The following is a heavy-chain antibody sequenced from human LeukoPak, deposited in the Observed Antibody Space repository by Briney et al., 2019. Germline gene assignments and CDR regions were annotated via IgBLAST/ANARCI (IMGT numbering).Heavy chain of an antibody. CDR3: AKDSNYYYDSSGYSFQH. D-gene: IGHD3-22*01. V-gene: IGHV3-30*02. CDR2: IRYDGSNK. Sequence: HPGGSLRLXCTASGFTCSSYGMHWVRQAPGKGLESVTFIRYDGSNKYYVDSVKGRFTISRDNSKNTLYLQMNSLRAEDTAVYYCAKDSNYYYDSSGYSFQHWGQGTLVTVSS. J-gene: IGHJ1*01. CDR1: GFTCSSYG.